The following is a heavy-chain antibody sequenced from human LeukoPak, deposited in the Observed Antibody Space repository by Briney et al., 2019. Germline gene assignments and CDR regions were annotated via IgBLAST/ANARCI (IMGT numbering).Heavy chain of an antibody. D-gene: IGHD3-9*01. CDR1: GGSITSSSGYN. CDR2: IHHSGTT. J-gene: IGHJ5*02. Sequence: SETLSLTCTVSGGSITSSSGYNWGWIRQSPGKGLEWIGTIHHSGTTYYSLSLRSRLTIPVDSSKNRFSLRLSSVTAADTAAYFCARLPTGFPNWFDLWGRGTLVTVSS. CDR3: ARLPTGFPNWFDL. V-gene: IGHV4-39*01.